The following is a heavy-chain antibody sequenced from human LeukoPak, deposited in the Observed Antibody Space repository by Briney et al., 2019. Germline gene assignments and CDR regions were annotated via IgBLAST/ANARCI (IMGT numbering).Heavy chain of an antibody. CDR2: ISYDGSD. CDR3: ARANSSAWHNFDF. CDR1: GFTFNIYA. Sequence: PGGSLRLSCAASGFTFNIYAMSWVRQAPGKGLEWVAVISYDGSDYYADSVKGRFTISRDNSRDTLYLEMNSLRAEDRAVYYCARANSSAWHNFDFWGQGTLVTVSS. D-gene: IGHD6-19*01. V-gene: IGHV3-30-3*01. J-gene: IGHJ4*02.